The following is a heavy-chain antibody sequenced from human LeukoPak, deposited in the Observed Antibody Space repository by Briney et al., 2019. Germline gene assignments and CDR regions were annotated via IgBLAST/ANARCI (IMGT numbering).Heavy chain of an antibody. D-gene: IGHD3-9*01. Sequence: GGSLRLSCAASGFTFSSYWMSWVRQAPGKGLEWIAYINHNAEMIFYPDFVKGRFTISRDNAKSSLYLQMNALRYEDTAIYCCARDHDWAFDLWGQGTLVTVSS. CDR2: INHNAEMI. CDR3: ARDHDWAFDL. V-gene: IGHV3-48*02. CDR1: GFTFSSYW. J-gene: IGHJ4*02.